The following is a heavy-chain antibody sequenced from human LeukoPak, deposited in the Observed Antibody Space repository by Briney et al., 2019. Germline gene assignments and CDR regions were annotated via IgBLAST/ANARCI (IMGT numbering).Heavy chain of an antibody. V-gene: IGHV1-8*01. CDR2: MNPNSGNT. Sequence: GASVKVSCKATGYTFTSYDINWVRQATGQGLEWMGWMNPNSGNTGYAQKFQGRVTMTRNTSISTAYMELSSLRSEDTAVYYCARGRKAAAGTTGIDYWGQGTLVTVSS. CDR1: GYTFTSYD. J-gene: IGHJ4*02. D-gene: IGHD6-13*01. CDR3: ARGRKAAAGTTGIDY.